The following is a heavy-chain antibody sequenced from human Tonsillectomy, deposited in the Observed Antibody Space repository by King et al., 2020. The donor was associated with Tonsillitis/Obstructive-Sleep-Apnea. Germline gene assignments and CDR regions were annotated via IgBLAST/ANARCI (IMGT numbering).Heavy chain of an antibody. CDR1: GFSFSSDS. Sequence: VQLVEAGGGLVQPGGSPGLSCAVSGFSFSSDSMTWGRQDPGMGLEWGSYISTIIGTIYYADFIEGRFSISMDNAKNSLYLQMNSLRDEDTAVYYCARVLGYCSGGSCSHWYFDLWGRGTLVTVSS. D-gene: IGHD2-15*01. CDR3: ARVLGYCSGGSCSHWYFDL. CDR2: ISTIIGTI. V-gene: IGHV3-48*02. J-gene: IGHJ2*01.